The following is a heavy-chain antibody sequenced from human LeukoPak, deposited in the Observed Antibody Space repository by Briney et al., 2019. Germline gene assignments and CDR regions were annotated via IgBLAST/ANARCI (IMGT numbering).Heavy chain of an antibody. V-gene: IGHV4-34*01. J-gene: IGHJ4*02. CDR2: INHSGST. CDR1: GGFFSGYY. Sequence: SETLSLTCAVYGGFFSGYYWSWIRQPPGKGLEWIGEINHSGSTNYNPSLKSRVTISVDTSKNQFSLKLSSVTAADTAVYYCASNACSGGSCYVGYYFDYWGQGTLVTVSS. CDR3: ASNACSGGSCYVGYYFDY. D-gene: IGHD2-15*01.